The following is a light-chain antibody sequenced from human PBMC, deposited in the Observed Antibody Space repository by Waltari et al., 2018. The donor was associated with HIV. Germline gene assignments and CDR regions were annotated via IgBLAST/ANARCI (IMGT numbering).Light chain of an antibody. CDR3: SSYTTSSTF. V-gene: IGLV2-14*01. CDR2: DVS. CDR1: SSDIGSYNR. J-gene: IGLJ2*01. Sequence: QSALTQPASVSGSPGQSITISCTGTSSDIGSYNRVSWYQQHPGEAPKLMIYDVSNRPSGVSDRFSGSKSGNTASLTISGLQAEDEAHYYCSSYTTSSTFFGGGTKLTVL.